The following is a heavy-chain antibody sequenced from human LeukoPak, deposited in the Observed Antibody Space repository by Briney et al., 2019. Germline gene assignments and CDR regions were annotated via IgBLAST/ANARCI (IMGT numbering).Heavy chain of an antibody. J-gene: IGHJ4*02. D-gene: IGHD6-19*01. Sequence: SVKVSCKASGGTFSSYAISWVRQAPGQGLEWMGRIIPIFGTANYAQKFQGRVTITTDESTSTAYMEQSSLRSEDTAVYYCARDRSIAVAGTCFDYWGQGTLVTVSS. CDR1: GGTFSSYA. CDR3: ARDRSIAVAGTCFDY. CDR2: IIPIFGTA. V-gene: IGHV1-69*05.